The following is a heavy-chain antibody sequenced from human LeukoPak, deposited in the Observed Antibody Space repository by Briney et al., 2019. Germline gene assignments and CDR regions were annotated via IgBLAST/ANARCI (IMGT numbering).Heavy chain of an antibody. CDR1: GYTFTSYY. D-gene: IGHD6-6*01. J-gene: IGHJ4*02. V-gene: IGHV1-46*01. CDR3: ARDSYYSSSSLGFDY. CDR2: INPSGCST. Sequence: ASVKVSCKPSGYTFTSYYMHWVGQAPGQGLVWLGIINPSGCSTSYAQKFQGRVTMTRDMSTSTVYMELSSLKSEDMAVYYCARDSYYSSSSLGFDYWGQGTLVTVSS.